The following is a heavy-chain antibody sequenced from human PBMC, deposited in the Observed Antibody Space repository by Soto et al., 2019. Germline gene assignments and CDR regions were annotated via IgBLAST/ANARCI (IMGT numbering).Heavy chain of an antibody. J-gene: IGHJ4*02. D-gene: IGHD1-7*01. V-gene: IGHV4-59*01. CDR2: IYYSGST. CDR3: ARVLPELLSFDY. Sequence: PSETLSLTCTVSGGSISSYYWSWVRQPPGKGLEWIGYIYYSGSTNYNPSLKSRVTISVDTSKNQFSLKLSSVTAADTAVYYCARVLPELLSFDYWDQGTLVTVYS. CDR1: GGSISSYY.